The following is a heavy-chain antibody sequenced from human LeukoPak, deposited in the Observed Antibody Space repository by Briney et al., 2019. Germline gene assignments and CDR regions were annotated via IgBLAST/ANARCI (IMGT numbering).Heavy chain of an antibody. J-gene: IGHJ5*02. CDR2: INHSGST. CDR1: GGSFSGYY. D-gene: IGHD5-18*01. Sequence: SETLSLTCAVYGGSFSGYYWSWIRQPPGKGLEWIGEINHSGSTNYNPSLKSRVTISVDTSKNQFSLKLSSVTAADTAVYYCARTLRAGYSYGKGWFDPWGQGTLVTVSS. CDR3: ARTLRAGYSYGKGWFDP. V-gene: IGHV4-34*01.